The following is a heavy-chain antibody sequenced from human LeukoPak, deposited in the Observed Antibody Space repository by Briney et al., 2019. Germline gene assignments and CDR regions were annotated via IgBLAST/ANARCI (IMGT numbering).Heavy chain of an antibody. J-gene: IGHJ4*02. CDR1: GGSFSGYY. Sequence: SETLSLTCAVYGGSFSGYYWSWIRQPPGKGLEWIGEINHSGSTNYNPSLKSRVTISVDTSKNQFSLKLSSVTAADTAVYYCARGFRARAKRGCSYGPGAAKLDYWGQGTLVTVSS. CDR3: ARGFRARAKRGCSYGPGAAKLDY. CDR2: INHSGST. D-gene: IGHD5-18*01. V-gene: IGHV4-34*01.